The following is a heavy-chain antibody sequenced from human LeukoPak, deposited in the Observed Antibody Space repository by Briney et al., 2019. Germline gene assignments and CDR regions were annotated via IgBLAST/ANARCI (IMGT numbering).Heavy chain of an antibody. V-gene: IGHV4-59*01. CDR2: ISNSGST. J-gene: IGHJ4*02. Sequence: PGGSLRLSCAASGFTFTDYPMNWIRQPPGMGLEWIGYISNSGSTYYNPSLKSRVTISVDTAKTQLSLRLSSLTAADTAVYYCAREGGPYRPLDYSGQGTLVTVSS. CDR1: GFTFTDYP. CDR3: AREGGPYRPLDY.